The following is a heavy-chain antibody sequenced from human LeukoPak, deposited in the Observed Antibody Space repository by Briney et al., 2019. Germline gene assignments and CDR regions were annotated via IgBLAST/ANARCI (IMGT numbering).Heavy chain of an antibody. Sequence: GGSLRLSCAASGFTFSSYEMNWVRQAPGKGLEWVSYISSSGSTMYYADSVKGRFTVSRDNAKNALYLQMNSLTAEDTALYYCARGWATVTTCDYWGQGTLVTVSS. D-gene: IGHD4-17*01. V-gene: IGHV3-48*03. J-gene: IGHJ4*02. CDR2: ISSSGSTM. CDR1: GFTFSSYE. CDR3: ARGWATVTTCDY.